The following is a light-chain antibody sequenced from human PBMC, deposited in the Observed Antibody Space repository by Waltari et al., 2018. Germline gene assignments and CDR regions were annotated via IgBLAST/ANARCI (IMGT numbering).Light chain of an antibody. J-gene: IGLJ1*01. CDR1: SSNIGSNA. CDR2: EVS. V-gene: IGLV2-14*01. CDR3: SSYTSSNTLI. Sequence: QSVLTHSPSASGTPGQRVTISCSGSSSNIGSNAVNWYRQHPGKAPKLMIYEVSNRPSGLSNRFSGSKSGNTASLTISGLQAEDEADYYCSSYTSSNTLIFGTGTKVTVL.